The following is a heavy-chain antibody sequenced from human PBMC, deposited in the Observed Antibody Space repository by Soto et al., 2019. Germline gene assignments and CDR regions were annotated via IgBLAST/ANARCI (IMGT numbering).Heavy chain of an antibody. Sequence: ASVKVSCKASGYTFTGYYMHWVRQAPGQGLEWMGWINPNSGGTNYAQRFQGWVTMTRDTSISTAYMELSRLRSDDTAVYYCARDRYYGDSPYYFDYWGQGTLVTVSS. D-gene: IGHD4-17*01. J-gene: IGHJ4*02. CDR2: INPNSGGT. CDR3: ARDRYYGDSPYYFDY. V-gene: IGHV1-2*04. CDR1: GYTFTGYY.